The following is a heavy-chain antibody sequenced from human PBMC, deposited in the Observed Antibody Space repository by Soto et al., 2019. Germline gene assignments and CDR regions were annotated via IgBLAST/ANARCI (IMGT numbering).Heavy chain of an antibody. J-gene: IGHJ4*02. V-gene: IGHV3-23*01. CDR3: AKDQWLPVTPRTFDY. Sequence: GGSLRLSCAASGFTFSSYAMSWVRQAPGKGLEWVSAISGSGGSTYYADSVKGRFTISRDNSKNTLYLQMNSMRAEDTAVYYCAKDQWLPVTPRTFDYWGQGTLVTVSS. CDR1: GFTFSSYA. CDR2: ISGSGGST. D-gene: IGHD3-22*01.